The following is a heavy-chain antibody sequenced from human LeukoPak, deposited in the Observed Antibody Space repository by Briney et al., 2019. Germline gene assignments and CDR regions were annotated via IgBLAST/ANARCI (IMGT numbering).Heavy chain of an antibody. J-gene: IGHJ4*02. Sequence: PSETLSLTCTVSGGSISSSNYYWSWIRQPAGTGLEWIGRIYTSGTTNYNPSLKSRVTISVDTSKNQFSLKLSSVTAADTAVYYCARGRGYSYGFFDYWGQGTLVTVSS. CDR2: IYTSGTT. CDR3: ARGRGYSYGFFDY. D-gene: IGHD5-18*01. V-gene: IGHV4-61*02. CDR1: GGSISSSNYY.